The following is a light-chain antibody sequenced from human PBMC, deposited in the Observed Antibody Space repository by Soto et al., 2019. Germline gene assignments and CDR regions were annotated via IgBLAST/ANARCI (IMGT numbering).Light chain of an antibody. CDR2: VVS. Sequence: QSALTQPASVSGSPGQSITISCTGTSSDVGGYNYVSWYQQHPGKAPKLMIYVVSNRPSGVSDRLSGSKSGNTASLTISGLQAEDEVDYDCSSYTSSSTHVVFGGGTKLTAL. CDR1: SSDVGGYNY. CDR3: SSYTSSSTHVV. V-gene: IGLV2-14*01. J-gene: IGLJ2*01.